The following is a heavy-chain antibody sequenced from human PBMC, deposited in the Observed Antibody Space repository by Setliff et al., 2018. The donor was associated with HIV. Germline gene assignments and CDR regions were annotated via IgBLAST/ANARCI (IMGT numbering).Heavy chain of an antibody. Sequence: SETLSLTCAVSGYSINSGYYWGWIRQPPGKGLEWIGTIYHRGSTYYNPSLKSRVTISVDMSKNQFSLRLSSVTAADTAVYYCARHSFPFGGKGVDYWGQGTLVTVSS. J-gene: IGHJ4*02. V-gene: IGHV4-38-2*01. CDR3: ARHSFPFGGKGVDY. CDR1: GYSINSGYY. CDR2: IYHRGST. D-gene: IGHD2-15*01.